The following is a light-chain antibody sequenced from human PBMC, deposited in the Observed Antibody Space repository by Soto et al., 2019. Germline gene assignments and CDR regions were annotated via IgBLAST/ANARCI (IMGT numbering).Light chain of an antibody. CDR2: KAS. J-gene: IGKJ1*01. CDR3: QHFNSYPWT. V-gene: IGKV1-5*03. CDR1: QSISSW. Sequence: DIQMTQSPSTLSASVGDRVTVTFRASQSISSWLAWYQQKPGKAPKLLINKASSLESGVPSRFSGSGSGTEFTLTISSLQPDDFATYYCQHFNSYPWTFGQGTKVDI.